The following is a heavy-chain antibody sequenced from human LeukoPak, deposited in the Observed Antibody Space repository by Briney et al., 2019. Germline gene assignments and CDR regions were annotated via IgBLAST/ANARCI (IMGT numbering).Heavy chain of an antibody. CDR1: GYRFASYW. J-gene: IGHJ4*01. D-gene: IGHD6-13*01. Sequence: GESLKISCKGSGYRFASYWIGWVRQMPGKGLEWMGIIYPGDSDTRYSPSFQGQVTISADKSISTAYLQWSSLKASDTAIYYCATAAAGTKPFFDYWGHETLVTVSS. CDR3: ATAAAGTKPFFDY. CDR2: IYPGDSDT. V-gene: IGHV5-51*01.